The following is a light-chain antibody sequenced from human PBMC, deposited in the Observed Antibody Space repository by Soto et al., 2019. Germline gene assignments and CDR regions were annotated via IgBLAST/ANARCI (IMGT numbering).Light chain of an antibody. CDR1: TSNIGSNT. CDR3: ATWADGLSSYV. Sequence: QSVLSQPPSASGTPGQGVTISCSGSTSNIGSNTVSWYQQLPQRAPKLLIFSNDQRPSGVPDRFSGSKSGTSASLAISGLQSEDEAEYFCATWADGLSSYVFGTGTKLTVL. V-gene: IGLV1-44*01. CDR2: SND. J-gene: IGLJ1*01.